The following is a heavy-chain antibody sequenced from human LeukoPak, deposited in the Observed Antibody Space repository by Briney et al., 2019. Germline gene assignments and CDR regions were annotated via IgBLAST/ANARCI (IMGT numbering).Heavy chain of an antibody. D-gene: IGHD2-15*01. V-gene: IGHV3-33*08. CDR3: AREFSGGSSYGMDV. J-gene: IGHJ6*02. CDR2: IWYDGSNK. Sequence: GGSLRLSCAASGFTFSSYAMSWVRQAPGKGLEWVAVIWYDGSNKYYADSVKGRFTISRDNSKNTLYLQMNSLRAEDTAVYYCAREFSGGSSYGMDVWGQGTTVTVSS. CDR1: GFTFSSYA.